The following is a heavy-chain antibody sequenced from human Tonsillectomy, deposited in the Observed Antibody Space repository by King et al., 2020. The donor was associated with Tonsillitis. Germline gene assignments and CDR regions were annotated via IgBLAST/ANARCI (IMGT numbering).Heavy chain of an antibody. CDR2: IYHSGST. CDR3: ARDARYYDSRGYTYFFDY. CDR1: GYSISSGYY. J-gene: IGHJ4*02. Sequence: QLQESGPGLVKPSETLSLTCAVSGYSISSGYYWGWIRQPPGKGLEWIGSIYHSGSTYYNPSLKSRVTLSVDTSTNQFSLKLSSVTAADTAVYYCARDARYYDSRGYTYFFDYWGQGTLVTVSS. V-gene: IGHV4-38-2*02. D-gene: IGHD3-22*01.